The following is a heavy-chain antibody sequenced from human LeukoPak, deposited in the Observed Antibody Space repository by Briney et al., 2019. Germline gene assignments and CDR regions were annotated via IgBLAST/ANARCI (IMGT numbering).Heavy chain of an antibody. D-gene: IGHD6-19*01. Sequence: GESLKISCKGSGYDFSTYWIGWVRRMPGKGLEWMGIIHPVDSDTRYSPSFEAQVTISADKSIRTAYLQWSSLKASDTAIYYCARRDMGAAVAGNFDYWGQGTLVTVSS. J-gene: IGHJ4*02. CDR3: ARRDMGAAVAGNFDY. CDR2: IHPVDSDT. CDR1: GYDFSTYW. V-gene: IGHV5-51*01.